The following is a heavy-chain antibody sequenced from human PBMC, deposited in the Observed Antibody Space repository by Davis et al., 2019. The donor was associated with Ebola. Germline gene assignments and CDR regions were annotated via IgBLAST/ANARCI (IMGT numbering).Heavy chain of an antibody. CDR2: ISQSGST. CDR3: ARGGDFGVDNWFDP. D-gene: IGHD3-3*01. Sequence: MPSETLSLTCAVSGDSISSSNWWSWVRQPPGKGLEWIGEISQSGSTNYNPSLKSRVTISVDKSKNQFALKLNSVTAADTAVYYCARGGDFGVDNWFDPWGQGTLVTVSS. CDR1: GDSISSSNW. J-gene: IGHJ5*02. V-gene: IGHV4-4*02.